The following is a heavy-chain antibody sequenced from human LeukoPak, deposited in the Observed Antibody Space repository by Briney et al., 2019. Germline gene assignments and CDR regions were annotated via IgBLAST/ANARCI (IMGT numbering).Heavy chain of an antibody. CDR3: ARRDDYGDYGY. Sequence: GGSLRLSCAASGFTFSSYAMSWVRQAPGRGLEWVSAISGSGGSTYYADSVKGRFTISRDNSKNTLYLQMNSLRAEDTAVYYCARRDDYGDYGYWGQGTLVTVSS. CDR2: ISGSGGST. CDR1: GFTFSSYA. D-gene: IGHD4-17*01. J-gene: IGHJ4*02. V-gene: IGHV3-23*01.